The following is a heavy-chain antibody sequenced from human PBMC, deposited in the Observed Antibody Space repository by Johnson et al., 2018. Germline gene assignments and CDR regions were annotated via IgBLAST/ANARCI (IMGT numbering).Heavy chain of an antibody. CDR2: ISYDGSNK. V-gene: IGHV3-30*03. J-gene: IGHJ6*02. Sequence: VQLVETGGGVVQPGRSLRLSCAASGFTFSSYGMHWVRQAPGKGLEWVAVISYDGSNKYYADSVKGRFPISRDNSKNTLYLQMNSLRAEETAVYYWARVLGTRSLYYYYGMDVWGQGTTVTVSS. D-gene: IGHD7-27*01. CDR1: GFTFSSYG. CDR3: ARVLGTRSLYYYYGMDV.